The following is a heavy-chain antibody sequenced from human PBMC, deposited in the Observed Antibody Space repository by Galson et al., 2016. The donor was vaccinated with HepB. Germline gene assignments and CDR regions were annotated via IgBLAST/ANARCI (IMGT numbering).Heavy chain of an antibody. Sequence: SLRLSCAASGFTFTNHGLHWVRQAPGKGLEWVAVISYDGYTTWHADPVKGRFTISRDNSKKTLYLQMNSLRPDDTAVYYCARTTVTSLTYFDYWGRGTLVTVSS. CDR3: ARTTVTSLTYFDY. CDR2: ISYDGYTT. CDR1: GFTFTNHG. D-gene: IGHD4-17*01. V-gene: IGHV3-30*03. J-gene: IGHJ4*02.